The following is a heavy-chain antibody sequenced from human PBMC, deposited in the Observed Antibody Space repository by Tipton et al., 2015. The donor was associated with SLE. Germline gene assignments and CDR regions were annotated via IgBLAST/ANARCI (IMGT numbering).Heavy chain of an antibody. V-gene: IGHV4-59*01. Sequence: TLSLTCTVSGSSFSNYYWSWIRQPPGKGLEWIGNIYYSGSTNYNPSLKSRVTISVDTSKNQFSLKLRSVTAADTAVYYCATARGVTTGWYFDRWGRGTLVTVSS. D-gene: IGHD4-17*01. CDR3: ATARGVTTGWYFDR. CDR1: GSSFSNYY. J-gene: IGHJ2*01. CDR2: IYYSGST.